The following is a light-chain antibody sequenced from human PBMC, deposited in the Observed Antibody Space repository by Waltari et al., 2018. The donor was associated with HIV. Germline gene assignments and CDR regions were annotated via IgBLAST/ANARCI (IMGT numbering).Light chain of an antibody. Sequence: QSALTQPPSASGSPGQSVIISCTGTSSDVGGYNFVSWYQQPPGKAPKLLIFEATKRPSGVPDRFSGSKSGNTASLTVSGLQAEDEADYYCCSYAGSSTLVFGGGTKLTVL. CDR3: CSYAGSSTLV. CDR1: SSDVGGYNF. J-gene: IGLJ3*02. CDR2: EAT. V-gene: IGLV2-8*01.